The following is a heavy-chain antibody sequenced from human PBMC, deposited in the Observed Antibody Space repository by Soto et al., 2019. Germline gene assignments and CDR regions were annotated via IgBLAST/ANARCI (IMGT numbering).Heavy chain of an antibody. D-gene: IGHD6-19*01. CDR1: GGSISRTAYY. Sequence: QLQLQESGPGLVKPSETLSLMCIVSGGSISRTAYYWGWIRQPPGKGLEWIGSIYYSGSTYYNPSLMSRVATSVDTSKNQCSLKLRSVTAADTAVYYCARSADSSRRSWFDPWGQGTLVTVSS. CDR3: ARSADSSRRSWFDP. J-gene: IGHJ5*02. CDR2: IYYSGST. V-gene: IGHV4-39*01.